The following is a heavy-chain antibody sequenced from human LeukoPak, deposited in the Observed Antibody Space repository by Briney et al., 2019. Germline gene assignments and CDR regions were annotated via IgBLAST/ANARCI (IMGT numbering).Heavy chain of an antibody. V-gene: IGHV3-33*01. CDR3: ARADIVATIPFDY. D-gene: IGHD5-12*01. CDR2: IWYNGSNK. Sequence: GGSLRLSCAASGFTFSSYGMHWVRQAPGKGLEWVAVIWYNGSNKYYADSVKGRFTISRDNSKNTLYLQMNSLRAEDTAVYYCARADIVATIPFDYWGQGTLVTVSS. J-gene: IGHJ4*02. CDR1: GFTFSSYG.